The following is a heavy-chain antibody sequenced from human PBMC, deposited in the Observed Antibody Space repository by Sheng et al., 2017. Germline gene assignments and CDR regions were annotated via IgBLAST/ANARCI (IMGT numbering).Heavy chain of an antibody. CDR3: ARNSDSSSWYRFDAFDI. V-gene: IGHV1-69*10. Sequence: QVQLVQSGAEVKKPGSSVKVSCKASGGTFSSYAISWVRQAPGQGLEWMGGIIPILGIANYAQKFQGRVTITADKSTSTAYMELSSLRSEDTAVYYCARNSDSSSWYRFDAFDIWGQGTMVTVSS. CDR1: GGTFSSYA. CDR2: IIPILGIA. J-gene: IGHJ3*02. D-gene: IGHD6-13*01.